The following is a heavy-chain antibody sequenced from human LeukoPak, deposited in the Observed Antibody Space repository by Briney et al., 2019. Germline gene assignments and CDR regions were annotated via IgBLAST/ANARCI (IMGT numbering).Heavy chain of an antibody. D-gene: IGHD5-12*01. CDR1: GFTVSSNY. J-gene: IGHJ4*02. Sequence: GGSLRLSCAASGFTVSSNYMSWVRQAPGKGLEWVSVIYSGGSTYYADSVKGRFTISRDNSKNTLYLQMNSLRVEDTAVYYCARANTSGYDSPFDYWGQGTLVTVSS. V-gene: IGHV3-53*01. CDR2: IYSGGST. CDR3: ARANTSGYDSPFDY.